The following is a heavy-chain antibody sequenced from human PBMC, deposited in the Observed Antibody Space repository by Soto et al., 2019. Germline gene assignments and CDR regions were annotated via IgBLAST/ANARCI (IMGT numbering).Heavy chain of an antibody. J-gene: IGHJ4*02. CDR3: ARVGGIYDILTGYSN. CDR2: MNPNSGNT. Sequence: ASVKWAGKGAGYTCSSYDINWVRQATGQWLEWMGWMNPNSGNTGYAQKFQGRVTMTRNTSISTAYMELSSLRSEDTAVYYCARVGGIYDILTGYSNWGQGTLVPVSS. D-gene: IGHD3-9*01. V-gene: IGHV1-8*01. CDR1: GYTCSSYD.